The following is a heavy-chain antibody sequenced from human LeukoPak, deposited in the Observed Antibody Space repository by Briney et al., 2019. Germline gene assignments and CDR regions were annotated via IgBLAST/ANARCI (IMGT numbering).Heavy chain of an antibody. D-gene: IGHD3-10*02. CDR1: GGSISSYY. Sequence: SETLSLTCTVSGGSISSYYWSWIRQPPGKGLEWIGEINHSGSTNYNPSLKSRVTISVDTSKNQFSLKLSSVTAADTAVYYCARCSQYYGMDVWGQGTTVTVSS. CDR3: ARCSQYYGMDV. J-gene: IGHJ6*02. CDR2: INHSGST. V-gene: IGHV4-34*01.